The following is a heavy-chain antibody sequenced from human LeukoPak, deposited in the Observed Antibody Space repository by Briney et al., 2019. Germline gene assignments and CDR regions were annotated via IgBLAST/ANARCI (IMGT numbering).Heavy chain of an antibody. D-gene: IGHD6-13*01. CDR3: ARDLAGPLDY. CDR1: AYSISSGYY. CDR2: IYHSGST. J-gene: IGHJ4*02. Sequence: SETLSLTCTVSAYSISSGYYWGWIRQPPGKGLEWIGSIYHSGSTYYNPSLKSRVTISVDTSKNQFSLKLSSVTAADTAVYYCARDLAGPLDYWGQGTLVTVSS. V-gene: IGHV4-38-2*02.